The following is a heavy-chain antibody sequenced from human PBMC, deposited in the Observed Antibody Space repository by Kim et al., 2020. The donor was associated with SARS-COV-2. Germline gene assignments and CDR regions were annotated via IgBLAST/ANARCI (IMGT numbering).Heavy chain of an antibody. Sequence: GGSLRLSCAASGFTFSNAWMSWVRQAPGKGLEWVGRIKSKTDGGTTDYAAPVKGRFTISRDDSKNTLYLQMNSLKTEDTAVYYCTLHPMVRGVPTLRSRDMDVWGQGTTVTVSS. CDR2: IKSKTDGGTT. CDR3: TLHPMVRGVPTLRSRDMDV. J-gene: IGHJ6*02. V-gene: IGHV3-15*01. D-gene: IGHD3-10*01. CDR1: GFTFSNAW.